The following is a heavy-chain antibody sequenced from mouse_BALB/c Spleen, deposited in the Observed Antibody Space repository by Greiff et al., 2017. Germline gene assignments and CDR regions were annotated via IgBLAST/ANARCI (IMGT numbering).Heavy chain of an antibody. J-gene: IGHJ1*01. CDR1: GYAFSSYW. CDR2: IYPGDGDT. V-gene: IGHV1-80*01. Sequence: VKLMESGAELVRPGSSVKISCKASGYAFSSYWMNWVKQRPGQGLEWIGQIYPGDGDTNYNGKFKGKATLTADKSSSTAYMQLSSLTSEDSAVYFCARGYYWYFDVWGAGTTVTVSS. CDR3: ARGYYWYFDV. D-gene: IGHD2-2*01.